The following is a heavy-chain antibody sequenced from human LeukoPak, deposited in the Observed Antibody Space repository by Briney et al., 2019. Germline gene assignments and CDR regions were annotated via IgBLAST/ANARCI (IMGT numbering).Heavy chain of an antibody. CDR2: MNPNSGST. CDR1: GYTFTSHD. Sequence: ASVKVSYKASGYTFTSHDINWVRQATGQGLEWMGWMNPNSGSTGYAQKFQGRVTITRNTSISTAYMELSGLRSEDTAVYYCARGRSTGYPYYFEYWGQGTLVTVSS. V-gene: IGHV1-8*03. J-gene: IGHJ4*02. D-gene: IGHD5-12*01. CDR3: ARGRSTGYPYYFEY.